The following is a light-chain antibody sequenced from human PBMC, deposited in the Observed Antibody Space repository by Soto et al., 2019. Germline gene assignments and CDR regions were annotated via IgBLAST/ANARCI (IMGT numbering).Light chain of an antibody. CDR1: QSFSSW. CDR2: DAS. V-gene: IGKV1-5*01. J-gene: IGKJ1*01. Sequence: DIQMTQSPSTLSASVGDRVTITCRASQSFSSWLAWYQQKPGKAPKLMIYDASSLESGVPSRFSGSGSGTAFTLTISSLQPDDFATYYCQQYNSYPWTFGQGTKVEIK. CDR3: QQYNSYPWT.